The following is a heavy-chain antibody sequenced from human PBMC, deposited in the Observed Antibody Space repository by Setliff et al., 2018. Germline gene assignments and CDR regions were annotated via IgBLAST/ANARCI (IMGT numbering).Heavy chain of an antibody. V-gene: IGHV4-34*01. CDR3: ARGRNIKLRLLDS. D-gene: IGHD1-20*01. CDR2: INHRGST. Sequence: SETLSLTCAAYGGTFSDYYWTWIRQPPGKGLEWVGEINHRGSTDYNPSLKSRVTISVDTSKDQFSLKVISMTAADTGLYYCARGRNIKLRLLDSWGQGKLVTVSS. J-gene: IGHJ4*02. CDR1: GGTFSDYY.